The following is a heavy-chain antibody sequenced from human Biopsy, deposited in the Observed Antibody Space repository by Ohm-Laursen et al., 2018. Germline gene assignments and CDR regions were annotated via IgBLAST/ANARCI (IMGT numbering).Heavy chain of an antibody. CDR2: INPIGGST. J-gene: IGHJ6*02. V-gene: IGHV1-46*01. D-gene: IGHD3-9*01. Sequence: ASVKVSCKASGYSFTDYYIHWVRQAPGQGLEWIGLINPIGGSTKYTQKFQGRVSMTSDTSTTTVYMEVRSLRSDDTAVYYCARDRSHYDILTGYFKSEYGVDVWGHGTTVTVSS. CDR3: ARDRSHYDILTGYFKSEYGVDV. CDR1: GYSFTDYY.